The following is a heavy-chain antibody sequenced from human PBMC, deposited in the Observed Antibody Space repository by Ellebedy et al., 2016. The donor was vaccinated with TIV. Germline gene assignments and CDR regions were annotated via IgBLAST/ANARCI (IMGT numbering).Heavy chain of an antibody. Sequence: ASVKVSCXASGYTFTSYDINWVRQATGQGLEWMGWMNPNSGNTGYAQKFQGRVTMTRNTSISTAYMELSSLRSEDTAVYYCARFAGTSYYYYYMDVWGKGTTVTVSS. CDR1: GYTFTSYD. J-gene: IGHJ6*03. D-gene: IGHD1-7*01. CDR2: MNPNSGNT. CDR3: ARFAGTSYYYYYMDV. V-gene: IGHV1-8*01.